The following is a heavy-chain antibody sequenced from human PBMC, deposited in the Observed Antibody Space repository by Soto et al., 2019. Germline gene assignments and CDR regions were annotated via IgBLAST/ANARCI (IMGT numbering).Heavy chain of an antibody. J-gene: IGHJ6*02. V-gene: IGHV1-69*13. CDR2: IIPIFGTA. CDR1: GGTFSSYA. Sequence: SVKVSCKASGGTFSSYAISWVRQAPGQGLEWMGGIIPIFGTANYAQKFQGRVTITADESTSTAYMELSSLRSEDTAVYYCARDPPYYDILTGYYPPGWPPRNHYYCYGMDVSGQGTTVTGSS. CDR3: ARDPPYYDILTGYYPPGWPPRNHYYCYGMDV. D-gene: IGHD3-9*01.